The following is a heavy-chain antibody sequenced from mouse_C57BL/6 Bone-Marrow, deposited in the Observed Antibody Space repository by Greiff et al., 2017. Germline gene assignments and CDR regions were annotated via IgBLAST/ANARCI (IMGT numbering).Heavy chain of an antibody. CDR3: ARHYYGSSLYYYAMDY. J-gene: IGHJ4*01. CDR1: GYTFTSYW. V-gene: IGHV1-64*01. Sequence: QVQLQQPGAELVKPGASVKLSCKASGYTFTSYWMHWVKQRPGQGLEWIGMIHPNSGSTNYNEKFKSKATLTVDKSSSTAYMQLSSLTSADSAVYYCARHYYGSSLYYYAMDYWGQGTSVTVSS. D-gene: IGHD1-1*01. CDR2: IHPNSGST.